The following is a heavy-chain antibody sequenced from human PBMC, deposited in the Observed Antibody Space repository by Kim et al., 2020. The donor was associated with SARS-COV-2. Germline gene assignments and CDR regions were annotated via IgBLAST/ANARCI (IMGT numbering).Heavy chain of an antibody. CDR3: VRGHYGKIVGEY. D-gene: IGHD1-26*01. V-gene: IGHV1-18*01. CDR1: GYTFTDYG. J-gene: IGHJ4*02. CDR2: IDSDNDNT. Sequence: ASVKVSCKASGYTFTDYGFSWVRQAPGQGLEWMGWIDSDNDNTNYAQNLQGRVTMTADTSTSTAYMELMSLRSDDTAMYYCVRGHYGKIVGEYWGQGTLVTVSS.